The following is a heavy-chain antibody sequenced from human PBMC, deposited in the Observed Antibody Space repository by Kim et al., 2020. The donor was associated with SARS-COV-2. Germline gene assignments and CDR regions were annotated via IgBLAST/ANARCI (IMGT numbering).Heavy chain of an antibody. D-gene: IGHD5-12*01. V-gene: IGHV3-53*01. J-gene: IGHJ4*02. Sequence: GGSLRLSCAVSGFSVSNTYTSWVRQAPGKGPEWVSVIFNSGATYYADSVKGRFTISRDNSRNMLFLQMSGLRAEDTALYYCTRNTDSGYEFWGRGTLVTVS. CDR3: TRNTDSGYEF. CDR1: GFSVSNTY. CDR2: IFNSGAT.